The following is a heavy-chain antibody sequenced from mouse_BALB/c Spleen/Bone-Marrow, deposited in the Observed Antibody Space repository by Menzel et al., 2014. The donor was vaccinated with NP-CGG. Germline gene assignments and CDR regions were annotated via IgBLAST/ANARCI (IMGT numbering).Heavy chain of an antibody. CDR3: ARSPMITESYAMDY. V-gene: IGHV1S41*01. CDR1: GYTFTSYW. D-gene: IGHD2-4*01. CDR2: IAPGSGNT. Sequence: DLVKPRASVKLSCKASGYTFTSYWINWIKQRPGQGLEWIGRIAPGSGNTYYNEMFKGKATLTVDTSSSTAYIQLSSLPSEDSPVYFCARSPMITESYAMDYWGQGTSVTVSS. J-gene: IGHJ4*01.